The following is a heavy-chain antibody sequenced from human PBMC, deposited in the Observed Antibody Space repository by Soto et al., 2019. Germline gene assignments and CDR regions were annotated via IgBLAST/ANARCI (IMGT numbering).Heavy chain of an antibody. J-gene: IGHJ6*02. V-gene: IGHV3-30*03. CDR1: GFTFSRYG. D-gene: IGHD6-13*01. CDR2: ISYDGSNK. CDR3: ASPTRVAGGYYGMDV. Sequence: PGGSLRLSCAASGFTFSRYGMHWVRQAPGKGLEWVAVISYDGSNKYYADSVKGRFTISRDNSKNTLYLQLNSLRAEDTAVYYCASPTRVAGGYYGMDVCGQGTTVTVSS.